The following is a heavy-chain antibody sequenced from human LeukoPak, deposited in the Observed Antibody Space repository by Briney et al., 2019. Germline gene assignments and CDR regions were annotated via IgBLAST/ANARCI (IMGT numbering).Heavy chain of an antibody. CDR3: AREGARWEPSFSAFDI. J-gene: IGHJ3*02. D-gene: IGHD1-26*01. CDR2: IYYSGST. V-gene: IGHV4-39*02. CDR1: GGSISSSSYY. Sequence: SETLSLTCSVSGGSISSSSYYWGWIRQSPGKGLEWIGSIYYSGSTYYNPSLKSRVTISVDTSKNQFSLKLNSVTAADTAVYYCAREGARWEPSFSAFDIWGQGTMVTVSS.